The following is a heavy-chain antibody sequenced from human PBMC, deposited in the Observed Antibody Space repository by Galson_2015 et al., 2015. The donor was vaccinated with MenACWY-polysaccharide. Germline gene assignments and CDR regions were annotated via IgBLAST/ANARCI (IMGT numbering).Heavy chain of an antibody. CDR1: GFTFSSYW. V-gene: IGHV3-74*01. Sequence: SLRLSCAASGFTFSSYWMYWVRQAPGKGLVWVSRINSDGSSTSYADSVKGRFTISRDNAKNTLYLQMNSLRAEDTAVYYCARERTSINSAGMDVWGQGTMVTVSS. CDR2: INSDGSST. D-gene: IGHD6-6*01. J-gene: IGHJ6*02. CDR3: ARERTSINSAGMDV.